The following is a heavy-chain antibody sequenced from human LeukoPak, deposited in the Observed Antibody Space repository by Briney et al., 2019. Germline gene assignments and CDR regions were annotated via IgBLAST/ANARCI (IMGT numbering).Heavy chain of an antibody. J-gene: IGHJ4*02. Sequence: GGSLRLSCAASGFTFSSYAMHWVRQAPGKGLEWVAVISYDGSNKYYADSVKGRFTLSRDNSKNTLYLQMSSLRAEDTAIYYCAKDLWLVLDYWGQGTLVTVSS. V-gene: IGHV3-30*04. CDR2: ISYDGSNK. CDR1: GFTFSSYA. D-gene: IGHD6-19*01. CDR3: AKDLWLVLDY.